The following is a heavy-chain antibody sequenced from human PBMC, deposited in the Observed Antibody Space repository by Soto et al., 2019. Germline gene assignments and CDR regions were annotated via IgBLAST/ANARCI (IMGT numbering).Heavy chain of an antibody. Sequence: PGGSLRLSCAASGFTFSSYAMSWVRQAPGKGLEWVSAISGSGGSTYYADSVKGRLTISRDNSKNTLYLQMNSLRAEDTAVYYCAKPRTYCSSTSCYTGSFDYWGQGTLVTVSS. J-gene: IGHJ4*02. V-gene: IGHV3-23*01. D-gene: IGHD2-2*02. CDR2: ISGSGGST. CDR1: GFTFSSYA. CDR3: AKPRTYCSSTSCYTGSFDY.